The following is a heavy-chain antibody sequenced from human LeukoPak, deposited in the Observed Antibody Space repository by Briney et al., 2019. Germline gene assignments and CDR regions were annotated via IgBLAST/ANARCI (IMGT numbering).Heavy chain of an antibody. J-gene: IGHJ4*02. CDR1: GYTLTELS. CDR2: FDPEDGET. CDR3: ARSWATTSFLGYYFDY. V-gene: IGHV1-24*01. D-gene: IGHD4-17*01. Sequence: GASVKVSCKVSGYTLTELSMHWVRQAPGKGLEWMGGFDPEDGETIYAQKFQGRVTITADESTSTAYMELSSLRSEDTAVYYCARSWATTSFLGYYFDYWGQGTLVTVSS.